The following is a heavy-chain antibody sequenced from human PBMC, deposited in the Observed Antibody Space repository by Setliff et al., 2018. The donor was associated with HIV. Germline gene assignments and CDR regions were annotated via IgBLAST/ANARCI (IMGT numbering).Heavy chain of an antibody. CDR2: ISHSGNT. CDR1: GGSISSNNDH. Sequence: SETLSLTCTVSGGSISSNNDHWGWIRQPPGKGLEWIGSISHSGNTYHNPSLKSRVTISVDTSKNQFSLKLSSVTAADTAVYYCAREGTHYYDSSGFFSHYYYMDVWGKGTTVTVS. D-gene: IGHD3-22*01. V-gene: IGHV4-39*07. CDR3: AREGTHYYDSSGFFSHYYYMDV. J-gene: IGHJ6*03.